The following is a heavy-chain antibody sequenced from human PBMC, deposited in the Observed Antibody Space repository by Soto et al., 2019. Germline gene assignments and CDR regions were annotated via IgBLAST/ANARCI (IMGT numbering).Heavy chain of an antibody. D-gene: IGHD3-10*01. Sequence: GGSLRLSCAASGFTFSSYGMHWVRQAPGKGLEWVAVIWYDGSNKYYADSVKGRFTISRDNSKNTLYLQMNSLRAEDTAVYYCARALGGELFLVSGMDVWGQGTTVTVSS. J-gene: IGHJ6*02. V-gene: IGHV3-33*01. CDR2: IWYDGSNK. CDR3: ARALGGELFLVSGMDV. CDR1: GFTFSSYG.